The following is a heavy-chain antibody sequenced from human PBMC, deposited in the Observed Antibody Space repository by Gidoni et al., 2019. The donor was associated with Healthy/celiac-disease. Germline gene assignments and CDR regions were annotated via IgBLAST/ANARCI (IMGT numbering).Heavy chain of an antibody. Sequence: VQLVHSGAEVKNPGESLKISCKGSGYSFTSYWIGWVRQLPGKGLEWLGIIYPGDSDTRESPSVQGQVTNSADKSISTAYLQWSSLKASDTAMYYGARRGSGWFDPWGQGTLVTVSS. CDR2: IYPGDSDT. D-gene: IGHD3-10*01. V-gene: IGHV5-51*03. CDR3: ARRGSGWFDP. J-gene: IGHJ5*02. CDR1: GYSFTSYW.